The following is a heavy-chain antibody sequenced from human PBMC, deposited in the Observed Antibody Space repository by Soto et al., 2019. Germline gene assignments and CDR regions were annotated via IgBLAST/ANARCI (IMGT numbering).Heavy chain of an antibody. CDR1: GGTFNTYA. CDR2: ISTMFGAA. V-gene: IGHV1-69*19. Sequence: QVQLVQSGAEMKKPGSSVKVSCQASGGTFNTYAMNWVRQAPGHGPEWMGDISTMFGAANYAPKFQGRVIITADGSTGTSYMRLSSLASEDPALYFCAREVQVHTPAFVYWGQGTLVTVSS. D-gene: IGHD3-10*01. CDR3: AREVQVHTPAFVY. J-gene: IGHJ4*02.